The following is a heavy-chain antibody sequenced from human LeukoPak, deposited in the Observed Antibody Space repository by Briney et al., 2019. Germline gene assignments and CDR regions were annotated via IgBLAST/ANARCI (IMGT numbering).Heavy chain of an antibody. Sequence: GGSLRLSCAASGFTVSNNYMSWVRQSPGKGLEGVSVIYSGGDTYYADSVQGRFTISRDNSKNTLYLQMNSLRAEDTAVYFCAVPQWELLNWGQGTLVTVSS. CDR1: GFTVSNNY. J-gene: IGHJ4*02. CDR2: IYSGGDT. D-gene: IGHD1-26*01. V-gene: IGHV3-53*01. CDR3: AVPQWELLN.